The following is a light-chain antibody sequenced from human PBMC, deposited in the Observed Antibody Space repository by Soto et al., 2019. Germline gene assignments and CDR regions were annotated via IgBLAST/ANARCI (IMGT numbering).Light chain of an antibody. CDR3: QEYGTSRT. Sequence: EVVLTQSPGTLSLSPGERATLSCRASQSFSRTYLAWYQQKPGQAPRLLIYDASSRATGIPDRFSGSGSGTHFALTLSRLEPDDFAVYYCQEYGTSRTFGQGTKVEIK. CDR2: DAS. J-gene: IGKJ1*01. CDR1: QSFSRTY. V-gene: IGKV3-20*01.